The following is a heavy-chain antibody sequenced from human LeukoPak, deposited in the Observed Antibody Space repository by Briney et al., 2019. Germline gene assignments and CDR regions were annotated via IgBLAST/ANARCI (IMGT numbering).Heavy chain of an antibody. J-gene: IGHJ4*02. Sequence: SETLSLTCTVSGGSISSYYWSWIRQPPGKGLEYIGYIDYSGSTNYNPSLKSRVTISVDRSKNQFSLEVSSVTAADTAVYYCARSEMGGYTFDHWGQGTLVSVSS. D-gene: IGHD5-24*01. CDR2: IDYSGST. V-gene: IGHV4-59*01. CDR3: ARSEMGGYTFDH. CDR1: GGSISSYY.